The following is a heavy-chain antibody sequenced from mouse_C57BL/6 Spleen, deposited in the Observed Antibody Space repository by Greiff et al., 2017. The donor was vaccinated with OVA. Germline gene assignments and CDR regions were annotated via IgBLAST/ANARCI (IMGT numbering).Heavy chain of an antibody. V-gene: IGHV1-76*01. D-gene: IGHD1-1*01. CDR1: GYTFTDYY. CDR3: AREGSRDAMDY. CDR2: IYPGSGNT. Sequence: VQRVESGAELVRPGASVKLSCKASGYTFTDYYINWVKQRPGQGLEWIARIYPGSGNTYYNEKFKGKATLTAEKSSSTAYMQLSSLTSEDSAVYFCAREGSRDAMDYWGQGTSVTVSS. J-gene: IGHJ4*01.